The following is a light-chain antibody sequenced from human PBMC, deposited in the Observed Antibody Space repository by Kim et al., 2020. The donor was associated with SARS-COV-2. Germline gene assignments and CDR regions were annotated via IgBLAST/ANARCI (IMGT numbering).Light chain of an antibody. CDR2: TAS. J-gene: IGKJ2*01. Sequence: DIQMTQSPSSLSASVGDRVTITCQASQDIKNHLNWYQQRRGKAPKVLIYTASNLETGVPSRFSGSGFGTDFTLTITSLQPADVGTYYCQHYGDVFTFGPGTKLEI. CDR3: QHYGDVFT. V-gene: IGKV1-33*01. CDR1: QDIKNH.